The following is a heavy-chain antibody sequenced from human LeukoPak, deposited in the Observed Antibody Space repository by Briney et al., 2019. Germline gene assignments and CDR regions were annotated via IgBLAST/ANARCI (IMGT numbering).Heavy chain of an antibody. D-gene: IGHD2-2*01. CDR3: AKVGDKIVVVPAAPHYY. J-gene: IGHJ4*02. CDR2: IRYDGSNK. V-gene: IGHV3-30*02. CDR1: GFTFSSYG. Sequence: PGGSLRLSCAASGFTFSSYGMHWVRQAPGKGLEWVAFIRYDGSNKYYADSVKGRFTISRDNSKNTLYLQMNSLRAEDTAVYYCAKVGDKIVVVPAAPHYYWGQGTLVSVSS.